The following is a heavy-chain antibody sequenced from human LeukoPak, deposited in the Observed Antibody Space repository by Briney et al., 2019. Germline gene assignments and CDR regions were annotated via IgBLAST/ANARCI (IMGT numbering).Heavy chain of an antibody. CDR2: ISWDGGST. CDR3: AKVYSGSYRN. CDR1: GFTFDDYT. Sequence: GGSLRLSCAASGFTFDDYTMHWVRQAPGKGLEWVSLISWDGGSTYYADSVKGRFTISRDNSKNSLYLQMNSLRTEDTALYYCAKVYSGSYRNWGQGTLVTVSS. V-gene: IGHV3-43*01. D-gene: IGHD1-26*01. J-gene: IGHJ4*02.